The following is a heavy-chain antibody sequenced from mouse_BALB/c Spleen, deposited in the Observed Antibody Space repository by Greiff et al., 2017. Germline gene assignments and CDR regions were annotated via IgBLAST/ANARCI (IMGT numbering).Heavy chain of an antibody. CDR1: GFTFTDYY. CDR2: IRNKANGYTT. V-gene: IGHV7-3*02. CDR3: ARNYGYLYYFDY. J-gene: IGHJ2*01. Sequence: EVQVVESGGGLVQPGGSLRLSCATSGFTFTDYYMSWVRQPPGKALEWLGFIRNKANGYTTEYSASVKGRFTISRDNSQSILYLQMNTLRAEDSATYYCARNYGYLYYFDYWGQGTTLTVSS. D-gene: IGHD1-2*01.